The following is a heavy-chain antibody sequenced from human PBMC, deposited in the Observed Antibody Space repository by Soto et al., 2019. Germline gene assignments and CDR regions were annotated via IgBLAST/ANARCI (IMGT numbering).Heavy chain of an antibody. CDR2: IYYSGST. Sequence: KPSETLSLTCTVSGGSISSGDYYWSWIRQPPGKGLEWIGYIYYSGSTYYNPSLTSRVTISVDTSKNQFSLKLSSVTAADTAVYYCARGFVNVWGSYRPPNWFDPWGQGTLVTVSS. D-gene: IGHD3-16*02. CDR1: GGSISSGDYY. J-gene: IGHJ5*02. V-gene: IGHV4-30-4*01. CDR3: ARGFVNVWGSYRPPNWFDP.